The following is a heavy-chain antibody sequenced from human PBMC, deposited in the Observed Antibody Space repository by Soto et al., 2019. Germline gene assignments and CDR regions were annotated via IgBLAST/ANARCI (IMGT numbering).Heavy chain of an antibody. Sequence: PSGTLSLTCAVSGGSISSSNWWSWVRQPPGKGLEWIGEIYHSGSTNYNPSLKSRVTISVDKSKNQCSLKLSSVTAADTAVYSCARLGEWYDSSAYFSPMLDHWRQGTLVTVYS. CDR2: IYHSGST. CDR1: GGSISSSNW. CDR3: ARLGEWYDSSAYFSPMLDH. V-gene: IGHV4-4*02. J-gene: IGHJ4*02. D-gene: IGHD3-22*01.